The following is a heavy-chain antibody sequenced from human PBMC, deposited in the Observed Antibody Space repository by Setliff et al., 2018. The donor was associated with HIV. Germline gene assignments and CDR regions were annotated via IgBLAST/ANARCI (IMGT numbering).Heavy chain of an antibody. CDR2: INHSGST. J-gene: IGHJ6*03. Sequence: SETLSLTCAVYGGSFRGYYWSWLRQPPGKGLEWIGEINHSGSTNYDPSLKSRVTISVDTSKNQFSLKLSSVTAADTAVYYCARGRTYYDFWSGQDYYYYMDVWGKGTTVTVSS. D-gene: IGHD3-3*01. V-gene: IGHV4-34*01. CDR3: ARGRTYYDFWSGQDYYYYMDV. CDR1: GGSFRGYY.